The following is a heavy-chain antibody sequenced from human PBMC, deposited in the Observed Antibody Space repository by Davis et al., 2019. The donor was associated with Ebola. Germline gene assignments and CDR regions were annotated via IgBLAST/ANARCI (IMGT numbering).Heavy chain of an antibody. D-gene: IGHD2-21*01. Sequence: ASVKVSCKASGYTFTGYYMHWVRQAPGQGLEWMGWINPNSGGTNYAQKLQGRVTMTTDTSTSTAYMELRSLRSDDTAVYYCARVESCGGDCYSLAFDIWGQGTMVTVSS. J-gene: IGHJ3*02. V-gene: IGHV1-2*02. CDR2: INPNSGGT. CDR1: GYTFTGYY. CDR3: ARVESCGGDCYSLAFDI.